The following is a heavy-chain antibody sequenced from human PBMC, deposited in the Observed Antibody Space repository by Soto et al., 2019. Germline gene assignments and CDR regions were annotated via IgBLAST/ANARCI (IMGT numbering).Heavy chain of an antibody. D-gene: IGHD7-27*01. Sequence: QVQLQESGPGLVKPSQTVSLTCAVSGASMSSGGHSWSWIRQSPGRGLEWIGYIYYTGATYYNPSLKGRVTLSVDRSNNQFSLNFTSVTASDTAVYYCARAPPGPSPRWDVWGQGTTVTVSS. J-gene: IGHJ6*02. V-gene: IGHV4-30-2*06. CDR1: GASMSSGGHS. CDR2: IYYTGAT. CDR3: ARAPPGPSPRWDV.